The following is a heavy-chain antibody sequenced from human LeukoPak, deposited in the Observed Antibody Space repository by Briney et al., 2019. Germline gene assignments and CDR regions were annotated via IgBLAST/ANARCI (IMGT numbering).Heavy chain of an antibody. V-gene: IGHV4-31*03. CDR3: ARATRYFDWSHFDY. Sequence: SQTLSLTCTVSGGSISSGGYYRSWIRQHPGKGLEWIGYIYYSGSTYYNPSLKSRVTISVDTSKNQFSLKLSSVTAADTAVYYCARATRYFDWSHFDYWGQGTLVTVSS. D-gene: IGHD3-9*01. CDR2: IYYSGST. CDR1: GGSISSGGYY. J-gene: IGHJ4*02.